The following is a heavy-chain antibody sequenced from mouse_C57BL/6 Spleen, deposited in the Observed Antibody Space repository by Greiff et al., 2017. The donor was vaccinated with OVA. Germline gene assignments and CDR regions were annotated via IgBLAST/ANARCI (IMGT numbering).Heavy chain of an antibody. CDR3: ARGDGYYDYAMDY. CDR1: GYSFTSYY. Sequence: VQLQQSGPELVKPGASVKISCKASGYSFTSYYIHWVKQRPGQGLEWIGWIYPGSGNTKYNEKFKGKATLTADTSSSTAYMQLSSLTSEDSAVYYCARGDGYYDYAMDYWGQGTSVTVSS. V-gene: IGHV1-66*01. J-gene: IGHJ4*01. CDR2: IYPGSGNT. D-gene: IGHD2-3*01.